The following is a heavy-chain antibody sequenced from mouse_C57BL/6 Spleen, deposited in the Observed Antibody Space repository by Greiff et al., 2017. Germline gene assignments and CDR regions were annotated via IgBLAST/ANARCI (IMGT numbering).Heavy chain of an antibody. J-gene: IGHJ2*01. D-gene: IGHD6-2*01. V-gene: IGHV6-6*01. CDR3: TRNSLSGYYFDY. CDR2: IRNKANNHAT. Sequence: EVKLVESGGGLVQPGGSMKLSCAASGFTFSDAWMDWVRQSPEKGLEWVAEIRNKANNHATYYAESVKGRFTISRDDSKSSVYLQMNSLRAEDTGIYYCTRNSLSGYYFDYWGQGTTLTVSS. CDR1: GFTFSDAW.